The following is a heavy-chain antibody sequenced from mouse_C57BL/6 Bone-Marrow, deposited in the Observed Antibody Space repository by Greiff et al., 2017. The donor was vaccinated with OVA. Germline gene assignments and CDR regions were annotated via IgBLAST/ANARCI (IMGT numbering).Heavy chain of an antibody. CDR1: GYTFTVYT. Sequence: VQLQQPGAELVIPGASVQLSCKASGYTFTVYTIHWVKQRPGQGLSWMGWFYPGKGNTKDNEKFKGKATLTADKSSSAVYMELSSLTSEDSAVYYCASRYALDNWGQGTTLTVSS. CDR3: ASRYALDN. CDR2: FYPGKGNT. V-gene: IGHV1-62-2*01. J-gene: IGHJ2*01.